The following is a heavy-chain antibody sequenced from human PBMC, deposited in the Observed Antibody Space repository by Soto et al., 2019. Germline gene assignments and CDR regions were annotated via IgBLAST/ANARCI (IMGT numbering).Heavy chain of an antibody. Sequence: QVQLVQSGAEVKKPGSSVKVSCKASGGTFSSYAISWVRQAPGQGLEWMGGIIPIFGTANYAQKFQGRVTITADEATSTAYMELSSLRSEDSAVYYCASLRSIAAANWFDPWGQGTLVTVSS. CDR3: ASLRSIAAANWFDP. V-gene: IGHV1-69*01. D-gene: IGHD6-6*01. CDR1: GGTFSSYA. J-gene: IGHJ5*02. CDR2: IIPIFGTA.